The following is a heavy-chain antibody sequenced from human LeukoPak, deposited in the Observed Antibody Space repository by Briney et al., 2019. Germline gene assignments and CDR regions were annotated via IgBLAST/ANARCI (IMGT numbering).Heavy chain of an antibody. CDR2: ISWNSGYI. Sequence: GGSLRLSCAASGFTFDNYAMHWVRQAPGKGLEWLSIISWNSGYIGYADSVKGRFTISRDNAKKSLDLQMNSLRAEDTAFYYCAKVRGTYSSGYFFDYWGQGTLVTVSP. V-gene: IGHV3-9*01. J-gene: IGHJ4*02. D-gene: IGHD6-19*01. CDR3: AKVRGTYSSGYFFDY. CDR1: GFTFDNYA.